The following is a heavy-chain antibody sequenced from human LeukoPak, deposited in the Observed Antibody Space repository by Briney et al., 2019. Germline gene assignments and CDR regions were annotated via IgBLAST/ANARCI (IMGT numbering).Heavy chain of an antibody. V-gene: IGHV3-7*01. J-gene: IGHJ4*02. CDR2: IKYDGTVV. Sequence: GGSLRLSCEASGFTFTDCYMSWVRQAPGKGLEWVATIKYDGTVVNVVDPVKGRFTISRDNAKHSLFLQMNSLRAEGTAVYYCASLLGTVTIFDNWGQGTLVTVSS. D-gene: IGHD3-16*01. CDR3: ASLLGTVTIFDN. CDR1: GFTFTDCY.